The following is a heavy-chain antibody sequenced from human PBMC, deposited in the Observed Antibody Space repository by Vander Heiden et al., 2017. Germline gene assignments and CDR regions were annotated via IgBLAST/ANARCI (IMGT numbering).Heavy chain of an antibody. Sequence: QVQLQESGPGLVKPSQTLSLTCTVSGGSISSGGYYWSWIRQHPGKGLEWIGYIYYSGSTYYNPSLKSRVTISVDTSKNQFSRKLSSVTAADTAGYYCAIDRDDYVYGMDVWGQGTTVTVSS. V-gene: IGHV4-31*03. J-gene: IGHJ6*02. D-gene: IGHD3-16*01. CDR2: IYYSGST. CDR1: GGSISSGGYY. CDR3: AIDRDDYVYGMDV.